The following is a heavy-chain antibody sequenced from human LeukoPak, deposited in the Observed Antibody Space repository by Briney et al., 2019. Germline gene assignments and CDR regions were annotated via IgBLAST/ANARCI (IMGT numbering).Heavy chain of an antibody. CDR3: AKDVGWDHDAFDI. CDR1: GYTFTGYY. V-gene: IGHV1-2*04. J-gene: IGHJ3*02. CDR2: INPNSGGT. Sequence: ASVKVSCKASGYTFTGYYMHWVRQAPGQGLEWMGWINPNSGGTNYAQKFQGWVTMTRDTSISTAYMELSRLRAEDTAVYYCAKDVGWDHDAFDIWGQGTMVTVSS. D-gene: IGHD1-26*01.